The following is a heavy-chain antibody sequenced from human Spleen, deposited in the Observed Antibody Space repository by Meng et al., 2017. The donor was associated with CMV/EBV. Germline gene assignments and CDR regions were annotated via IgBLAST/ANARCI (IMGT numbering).Heavy chain of an antibody. CDR3: ARGGHSSSWYLGY. CDR2: IGSSGKYV. CDR1: GFTFGPYT. D-gene: IGHD6-13*01. V-gene: IGHV3-21*01. Sequence: GGSLRLSCAASGFTFGPYTMNWVRQAPGKGLEWVSSIGSSGKYVYYADSEKGRFTISRDNAKDSLYLQMNIPTAADTAVYYCARGGHSSSWYLGYWGQGTLVTVSS. J-gene: IGHJ4*02.